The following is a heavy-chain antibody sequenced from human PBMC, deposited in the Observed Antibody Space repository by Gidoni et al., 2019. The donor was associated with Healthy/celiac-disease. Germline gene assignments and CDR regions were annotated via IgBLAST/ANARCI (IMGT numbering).Heavy chain of an antibody. V-gene: IGHV4-34*01. CDR3: ARGRRYGDYTD. CDR2: INHSGST. D-gene: IGHD4-17*01. CDR1: GGSFSGYY. Sequence: QVQLQQGGAGLLKHSETLSITCDVYGGSFSGYYWSWIRQPPVKGLEWIGEINHSGSTKYNPSLKSRFTISVDTSKNQFSLKLSSVTAADTAVYYCARGRRYGDYTDWGQGTLVTVSS. J-gene: IGHJ4*02.